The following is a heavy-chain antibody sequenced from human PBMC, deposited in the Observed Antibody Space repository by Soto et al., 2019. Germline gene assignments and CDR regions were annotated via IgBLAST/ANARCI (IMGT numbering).Heavy chain of an antibody. CDR1: GFTFSNYV. CDR2: ITSSGGST. J-gene: IGHJ4*02. D-gene: IGHD6-13*01. CDR3: AKPVAAVGINY. Sequence: PGGSLRLSCAASGFTFSNYVMSRVRQAPGKGLEWVSSITSSGGSTYYADSVKGRFTISRDSSKNTMYLQMNSLRAEDTAVYYCAKPVAAVGINYWGQGSLVTVS. V-gene: IGHV3-23*01.